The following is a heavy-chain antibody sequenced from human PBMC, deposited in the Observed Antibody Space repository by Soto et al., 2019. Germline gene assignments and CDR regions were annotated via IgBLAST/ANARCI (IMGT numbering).Heavy chain of an antibody. J-gene: IGHJ4*02. CDR2: IRSKAYGGTT. V-gene: IGHV3-49*04. CDR3: TRGPTVTMAAGVDY. D-gene: IGHD4-17*01. Sequence: PGGSLRLSCTASGFTFGDYAMSWVRQAPGKGLEWVGFIRSKAYGGTTEYAASVKGRFTISRDDSKSIAYLQMNSLKTEDTAVYYCTRGPTVTMAAGVDYWGQGTLVPVSS. CDR1: GFTFGDYA.